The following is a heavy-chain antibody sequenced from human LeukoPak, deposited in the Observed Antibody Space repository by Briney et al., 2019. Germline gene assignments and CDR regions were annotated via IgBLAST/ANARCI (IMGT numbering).Heavy chain of an antibody. J-gene: IGHJ4*02. D-gene: IGHD3-9*01. V-gene: IGHV3-7*03. CDR1: GFIFSSYW. CDR3: AKDDRWGYDILFAFDY. CDR2: IKQDGSEK. Sequence: GSLRLSCAASGFIFSSYWMSLVRQAPGKGLEWVANIKQDGSEKFYVDSVKGRFTISRDNSKNKLYLQMNSLRAEDTAVYYCAKDDRWGYDILFAFDYWGQGTLVTVSS.